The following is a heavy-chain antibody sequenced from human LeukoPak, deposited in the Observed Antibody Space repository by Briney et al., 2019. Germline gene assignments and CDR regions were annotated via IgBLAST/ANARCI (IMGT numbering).Heavy chain of an antibody. CDR2: IYYTGST. CDR3: ARDIHGGRGWNFAY. D-gene: IGHD6-19*01. J-gene: IGHJ4*02. Sequence: SETLSLTCALSGGSPSTSDDYRGWSRQPPGKGLEWIGSIYYTGSTYHNPSLKSRVTISVDRSKNQFSLKLSSVTAADTAVYYCARDIHGGRGWNFAYWGQGTLVTVSS. V-gene: IGHV4-39*02. CDR1: GGSPSTSDDY.